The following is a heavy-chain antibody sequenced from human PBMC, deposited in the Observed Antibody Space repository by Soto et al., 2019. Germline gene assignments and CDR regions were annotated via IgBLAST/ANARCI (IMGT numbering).Heavy chain of an antibody. D-gene: IGHD6-6*01. J-gene: IGHJ4*02. CDR2: IGRSGEAI. CDR3: ARDSRGGAARRPTFYY. Sequence: GGSLRLSCVGSGFTFSSFEMNWVRQTPGKGLEWLSYIGRSGEAIYYADSVKGRFTISRDNAKSSLFLQMTGLRDEDTGIYYCARDSRGGAARRPTFYYWGRGTLVTVSS. V-gene: IGHV3-48*03. CDR1: GFTFSSFE.